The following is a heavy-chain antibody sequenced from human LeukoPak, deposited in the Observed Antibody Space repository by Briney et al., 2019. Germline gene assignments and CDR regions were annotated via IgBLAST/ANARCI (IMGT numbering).Heavy chain of an antibody. D-gene: IGHD2-2*01. CDR3: AKDPSIRYCSSTSLLCPHNWFDP. J-gene: IGHJ5*02. Sequence: SVKVSCNPPGGTFSSYAISCVRQAPGQWLEWMGRIIPILALAGYAQKFQGRVTITADNSTSTSYMELSSLKTEETSVCQSAKDPSIRYCSSTSLLCPHNWFDPWGQGTLVTVSS. CDR2: IIPILALA. CDR1: GGTFSSYA. V-gene: IGHV1-69*04.